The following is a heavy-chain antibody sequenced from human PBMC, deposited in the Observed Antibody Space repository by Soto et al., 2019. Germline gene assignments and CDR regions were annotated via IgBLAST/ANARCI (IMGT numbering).Heavy chain of an antibody. J-gene: IGHJ1*01. D-gene: IGHD6-13*01. CDR2: LSGSGGNT. Sequence: VQLLESGGGLVQPGGSLSLSCAASGFTFSNYAMSWVRQAPGKGLEWVSGLSGSGGNTYYADSVKGRFTISSDNSKNALYLQMDSLRVEDTAMYYCAKDLGSTGYTEYFQHWGQGTLVTVSS. CDR3: AKDLGSTGYTEYFQH. CDR1: GFTFSNYA. V-gene: IGHV3-23*01.